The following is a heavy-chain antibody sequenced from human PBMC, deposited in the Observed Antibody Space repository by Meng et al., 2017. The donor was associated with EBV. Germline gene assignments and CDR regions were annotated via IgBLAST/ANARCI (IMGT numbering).Heavy chain of an antibody. V-gene: IGHV4-61*01. D-gene: IGHD2-2*01. CDR2: IYDGGTT. CDR3: AKSSSSTPGVVDS. CDR1: GASVSGGTFH. J-gene: IGHJ4*02. Sequence: HLQESGPGPVKPSETLSLTCTVSGASVSGGTFHWSWIRQPPGKELQWIGYIYDGGTTIYNPSLKSRVTIFLDTSRNQFSLGLRSVTTADTAVYYCAKSSSSTPGVVDSWGQGTLVTVSS.